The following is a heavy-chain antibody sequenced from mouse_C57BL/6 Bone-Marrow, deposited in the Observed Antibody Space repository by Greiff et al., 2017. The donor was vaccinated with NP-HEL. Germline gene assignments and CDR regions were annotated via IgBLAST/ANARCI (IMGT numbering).Heavy chain of an antibody. CDR2: IDPSDSYT. CDR3: ARWAY. Sequence: VQLQQPGAELVRPGTSVKLSCKASGYTFTSYWMHWVKQRPGQGLEWIGVIDPSDSYTNYNQKFKGKATLTVDTSSSTAYMQLSSLTSEDSAVYYCARWAYWGQGTLGTVSA. J-gene: IGHJ3*01. CDR1: GYTFTSYW. V-gene: IGHV1-59*01.